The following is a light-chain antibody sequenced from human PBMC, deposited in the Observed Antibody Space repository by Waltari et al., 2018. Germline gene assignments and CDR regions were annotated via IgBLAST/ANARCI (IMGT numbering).Light chain of an antibody. Sequence: QSVLTPPPSASGTPGQRVTIPCPGSSSNIGSNTSNWYQQPPGTAPKRLIHSNNQRPSGVPDRFSGSKSGTSASLAISGLQSEDEADYYCAAWDDSLNGVVFGGGTKLTVL. J-gene: IGLJ2*01. CDR1: SSNIGSNT. CDR2: SNN. CDR3: AAWDDSLNGVV. V-gene: IGLV1-44*01.